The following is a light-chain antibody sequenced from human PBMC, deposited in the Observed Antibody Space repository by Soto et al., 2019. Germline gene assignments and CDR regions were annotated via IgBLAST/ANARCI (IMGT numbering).Light chain of an antibody. CDR1: QSISSY. CDR2: AAS. V-gene: IGKV1-39*01. CDR3: QQSYSTPWT. Sequence: DIQMTQYPSSLSASVGDRVTITCRASQSISSYLNWYQQKPGKAPKLLIYAASSLQSGVPSRFSGSGSGTDFTLTISSLQPEDFATYYCQQSYSTPWTFGQGTKAEIK. J-gene: IGKJ1*01.